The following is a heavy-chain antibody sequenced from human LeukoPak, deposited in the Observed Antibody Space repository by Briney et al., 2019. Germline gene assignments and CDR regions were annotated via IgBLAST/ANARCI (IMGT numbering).Heavy chain of an antibody. CDR2: IYNSGST. V-gene: IGHV4-61*02. D-gene: IGHD4-17*01. CDR1: GGSISSGTSF. Sequence: SETLSLICTVSGGSISSGTSFWRWIRKPAGKGLEWIGRIYNSGSTKYNPSLKSRVTISVDTSKNQFSLKLSSVTAADTAVYYCARDNTVSKDGFDIWGQGTMVTVSS. J-gene: IGHJ3*02. CDR3: ARDNTVSKDGFDI.